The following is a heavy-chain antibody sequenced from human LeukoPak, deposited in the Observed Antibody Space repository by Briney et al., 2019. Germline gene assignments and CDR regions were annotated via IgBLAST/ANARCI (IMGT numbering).Heavy chain of an antibody. V-gene: IGHV4-31*03. CDR3: ARVRGFRLTGTTPFYFGY. CDR1: GGSISSGGYY. J-gene: IGHJ4*02. CDR2: IYYSGST. D-gene: IGHD1-7*01. Sequence: SETLSLTCTVSGGSISSGGYYWSWIRQHPGKGLEWIGYIYYSGSTYYNPSLKSRVTISVDTSKNQFSLKLSSVTAADTAVYYCARVRGFRLTGTTPFYFGYWGQGTLVTVSS.